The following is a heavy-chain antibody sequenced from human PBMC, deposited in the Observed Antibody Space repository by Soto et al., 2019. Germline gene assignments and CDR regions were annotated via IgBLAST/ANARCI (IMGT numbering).Heavy chain of an antibody. CDR2: VTRDGTST. J-gene: IGHJ4*02. V-gene: IGHV3-74*01. CDR1: GFTFSGHW. CDR3: ARRSIVSGNGGLDF. Sequence: EVQLVESGGGLVQPGGSLRLSCAASGFTFSGHWMHWVRHVPGKGLEWVSRVTRDGTSTDYADSVKGLFTISRDNVKSTLYLQMNSLRAEDTAVYYCARRSIVSGNGGLDFWGQGVLVTVSS. D-gene: IGHD1-26*01.